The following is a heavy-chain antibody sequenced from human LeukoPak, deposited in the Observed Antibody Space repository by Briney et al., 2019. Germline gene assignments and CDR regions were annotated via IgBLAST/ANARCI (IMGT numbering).Heavy chain of an antibody. CDR2: ISSSGSTI. Sequence: GGSLRLSRAASGFTFGSYEMNWVRQAPGKGLEWVSYISSSGSTIYYADSVKGRFTISRDNAKNSLYLQMNSLRAEDTAVYYCAELGITMIGGVWGKGTTVTISS. D-gene: IGHD3-10*02. CDR1: GFTFGSYE. J-gene: IGHJ6*04. V-gene: IGHV3-48*03. CDR3: AELGITMIGGV.